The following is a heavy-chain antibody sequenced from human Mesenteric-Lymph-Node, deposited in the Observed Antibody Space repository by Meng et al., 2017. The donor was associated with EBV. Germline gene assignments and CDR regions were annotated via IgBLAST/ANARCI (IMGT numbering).Heavy chain of an antibody. V-gene: IGHV3-23*04. Sequence: GELVGAGGGVERPGGSLRLSCAASGFTFDDHGMSRVRQAPGKGLEWVCGISGSGDNTYYADSMKGRFTISRDNSKNTLYLQMNRLRAEDTAIYYCANNYFDSSGPGDSWGQGTLVTASS. J-gene: IGHJ5*01. CDR3: ANNYFDSSGPGDS. CDR1: GFTFDDHG. CDR2: ISGSGDNT. D-gene: IGHD3-22*01.